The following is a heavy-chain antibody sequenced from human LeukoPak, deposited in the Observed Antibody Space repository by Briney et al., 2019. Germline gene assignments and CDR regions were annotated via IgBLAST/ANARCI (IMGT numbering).Heavy chain of an antibody. CDR1: GGSFSGYY. J-gene: IGHJ6*03. V-gene: IGHV4-34*01. Sequence: SETLSLTCAVYGGSFSGYYWSWIRQPPGKGLEWIGEINHSGSTNYNPSLKSRVTISVDTSKNQFSLKLSSVTAADTAVYYCARAFFRTTVTTGRYYYYYMDVWGKGTTVTISS. D-gene: IGHD4-17*01. CDR3: ARAFFRTTVTTGRYYYYYMDV. CDR2: INHSGST.